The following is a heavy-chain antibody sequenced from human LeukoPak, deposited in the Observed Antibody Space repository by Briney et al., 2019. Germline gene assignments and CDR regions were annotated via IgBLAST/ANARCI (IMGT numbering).Heavy chain of an antibody. CDR2: IWYDGSNK. CDR3: ARGQWDLLSAFDI. Sequence: GGSLRLPCAASGFSFSTYGMHWVRQAPGKGLEWVAVIWYDGSNKYYADSVKGRFTISRDNSKNTLYLQMNSLRAEDTAVYYCARGQWDLLSAFDIWGQGTLVTVSS. D-gene: IGHD1-26*01. V-gene: IGHV3-33*01. CDR1: GFSFSTYG. J-gene: IGHJ3*02.